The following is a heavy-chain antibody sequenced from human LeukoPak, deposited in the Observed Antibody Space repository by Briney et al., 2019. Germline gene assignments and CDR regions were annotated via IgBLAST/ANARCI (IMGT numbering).Heavy chain of an antibody. CDR3: TGHDYCDSSGYWPFDY. V-gene: IGHV3-15*01. D-gene: IGHD3-22*01. CDR1: GGSISSSNW. CDR2: IKSKTDGGTT. Sequence: GTLSLTCAVSGGSISSSNWWSWVRQAPGKGLEWVGRIKSKTDGGTTDYAAPVKGRFTISRDDSKNTLYLQMNSLKTEDTAVYYCTGHDYCDSSGYWPFDYWGQGTLVTVSS. J-gene: IGHJ4*02.